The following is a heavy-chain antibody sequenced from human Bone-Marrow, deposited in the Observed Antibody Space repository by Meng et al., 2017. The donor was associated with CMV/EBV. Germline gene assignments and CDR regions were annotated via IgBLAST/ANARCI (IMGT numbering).Heavy chain of an antibody. V-gene: IGHV4-39*07. CDR2: TYYSGST. CDR3: ARDEGPYYYDSSGPGGNWFDP. D-gene: IGHD3-22*01. CDR1: GGSLSSSTYY. Sequence: SETLSLTCTVSGGSLSSSTYYWGWIRQPPGKGLEWIGSTYYSGSTHYNPSLKSRVTISVDTSKNQFSLKLSSVTAADTAVYYCARDEGPYYYDSSGPGGNWFDPWGQGTLVTVSS. J-gene: IGHJ5*02.